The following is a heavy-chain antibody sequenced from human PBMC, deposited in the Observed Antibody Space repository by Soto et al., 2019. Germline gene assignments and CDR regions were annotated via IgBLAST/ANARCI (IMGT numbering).Heavy chain of an antibody. V-gene: IGHV1-18*01. J-gene: IGHJ5*02. D-gene: IGHD3-9*01. Sequence: ASVKVSCKASGYTFTNFGISWVRQAPGKGLEWMGGFNAYNGNTNYAQKFQGRVTMTEDTSTDTAYMELSSLRSEDTAVYYCATGLRYVLDPWGQGTLVTVSS. CDR3: ATGLRYVLDP. CDR1: GYTFTNFG. CDR2: FNAYNGNT.